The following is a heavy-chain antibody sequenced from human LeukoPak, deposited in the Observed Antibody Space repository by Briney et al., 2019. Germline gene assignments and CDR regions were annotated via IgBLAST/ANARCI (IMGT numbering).Heavy chain of an antibody. CDR2: INPNSGGT. V-gene: IGHV1-2*02. Sequence: ASVKVSCKASGYTFTSNGISWVRQAPGQGLEWMGWINPNSGGTNYAQKFQGRVTMTRDTSISTAYMELSRLRSDDTAVYYCARSPRRSYADYWGQGTLVTVSS. CDR3: ARSPRRSYADY. J-gene: IGHJ4*02. CDR1: GYTFTSNG. D-gene: IGHD1-26*01.